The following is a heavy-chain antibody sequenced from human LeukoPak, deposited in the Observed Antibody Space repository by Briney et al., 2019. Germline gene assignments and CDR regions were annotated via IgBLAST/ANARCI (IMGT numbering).Heavy chain of an antibody. CDR1: GVTVSSNY. J-gene: IGHJ4*02. CDR2: IYSGGST. V-gene: IGHV3-53*01. CDR3: ARARGYSGYDYVGGGFDY. D-gene: IGHD5-12*01. Sequence: PGGSLRLSCAASGVTVSSNYMSWVRQAPGKGLEWVSVIYSGGSTYYADSVKGRFTISRDNSKNTLYLQMNSLRAEDTAVYYCARARGYSGYDYVGGGFDYWGQGTLVTVSS.